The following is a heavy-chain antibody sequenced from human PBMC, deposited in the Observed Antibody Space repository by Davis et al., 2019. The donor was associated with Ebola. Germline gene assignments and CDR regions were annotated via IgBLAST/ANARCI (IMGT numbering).Heavy chain of an antibody. V-gene: IGHV1-2*02. Sequence: AASVKVSCKASGYTFTGYYMHWVRQAPGQGLEWMGWINPNSGGTNYAQKLQGRVTMTTDTSTSTAYMELRSLRSEDTAVYYCAADFIAVAGTFDYWGQGTLVTVSS. CDR1: GYTFTGYY. D-gene: IGHD6-19*01. CDR2: INPNSGGT. J-gene: IGHJ4*02. CDR3: AADFIAVAGTFDY.